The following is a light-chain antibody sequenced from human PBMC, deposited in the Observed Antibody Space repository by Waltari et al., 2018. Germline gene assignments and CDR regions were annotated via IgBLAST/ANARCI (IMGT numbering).Light chain of an antibody. CDR1: QSISSS. J-gene: IGKJ2*01. V-gene: IGKV1-39*01. CDR2: VAS. Sequence: IQMTQSPSSLSASVGDRVTITCRASQSISSSLNWYQQIPGKAPKLRIYVASNLQSGVPSRFSGSGSGTDFSLTISSLQPADFATYYCQQSYITTYTFGQGTKLEIK. CDR3: QQSYITTYT.